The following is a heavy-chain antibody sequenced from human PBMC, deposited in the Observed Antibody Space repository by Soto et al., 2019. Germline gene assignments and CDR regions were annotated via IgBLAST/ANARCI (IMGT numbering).Heavy chain of an antibody. CDR1: GFTFSSYA. CDR2: ISSNGGST. J-gene: IGHJ4*02. CDR3: VKASGCSGGRCFGVVDY. Sequence: EVQLVESGGGLVQPGGSLRLSCSASGFTFSSYAMHWVRQAPGKGLEYVSAISSNGGSTYYADSVKGRFTISRDNSKNTLHRQMSSLRAEDTAVYYCVKASGCSGGRCFGVVDYWGQGTLVTVSS. D-gene: IGHD2-15*01. V-gene: IGHV3-64D*06.